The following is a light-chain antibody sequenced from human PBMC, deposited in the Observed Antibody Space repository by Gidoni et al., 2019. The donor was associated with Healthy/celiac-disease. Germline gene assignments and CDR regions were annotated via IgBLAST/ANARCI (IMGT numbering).Light chain of an antibody. CDR2: DNN. Sequence: QSVLTQPPSVSAAPGQKVTISCSGSSSKLLIYDNNKRPSGIPDRFSGSKSGTSATLGITGLQTGDEADYYCGTWDSSLSAGRDVVFGGGTKLTVL. V-gene: IGLV1-51*01. CDR1: SS. CDR3: GTWDSSLSAGRDVV. J-gene: IGLJ2*01.